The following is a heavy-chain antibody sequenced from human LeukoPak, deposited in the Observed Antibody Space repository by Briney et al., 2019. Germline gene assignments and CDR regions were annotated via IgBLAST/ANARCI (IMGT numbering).Heavy chain of an antibody. J-gene: IGHJ4*02. CDR2: IYYSGST. Sequence: SETLSLTCTVSGGSISSSSYYWGWIRQPPGKGLEWIRSIYYSGSTYYNPSLKSRVTISVDTSKNQFSLKLSSVTAADTAVYYCASSAHTPPPLDWGQGTLVTVSS. V-gene: IGHV4-39*07. CDR3: ASSAHTPPPLD. CDR1: GGSISSSSYY. D-gene: IGHD2-2*02.